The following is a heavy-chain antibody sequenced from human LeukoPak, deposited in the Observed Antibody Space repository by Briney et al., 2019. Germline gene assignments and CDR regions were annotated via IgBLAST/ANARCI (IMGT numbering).Heavy chain of an antibody. V-gene: IGHV4-4*02. Sequence: SETLSLTCGVSGGSVSSTNWWTWIRQPPGKGLEWIGEVHLDGRTNFNPSLKSRLTMSVDLSENHVSLKLTSVTAADTAVYYCAREGGFYRPLDYSGQGTLATVSS. J-gene: IGHJ4*02. CDR2: VHLDGRT. D-gene: IGHD6-25*01. CDR3: AREGGFYRPLDY. CDR1: GGSVSSTNW.